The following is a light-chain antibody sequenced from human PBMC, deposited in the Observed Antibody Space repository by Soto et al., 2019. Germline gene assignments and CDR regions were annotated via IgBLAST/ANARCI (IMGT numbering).Light chain of an antibody. J-gene: IGKJ1*01. CDR3: QQYVTSPWA. V-gene: IGKV3-20*01. Sequence: EIVLRQSPGTLSLSPGERATLSCRASQSVSSSFLAWYQQKPGQAPRLLIYGASNRATGNPDRFSGSGSGTDFTLTISRLEPEDFAVYYCQQYVTSPWAFGQGTKVDIK. CDR2: GAS. CDR1: QSVSSSF.